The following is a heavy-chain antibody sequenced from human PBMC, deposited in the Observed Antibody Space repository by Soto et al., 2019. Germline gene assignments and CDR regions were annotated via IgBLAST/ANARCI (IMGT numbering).Heavy chain of an antibody. CDR2: IIPILGIA. CDR1: GLAFRSNT. CDR3: ASHIVVVPAAIDYYMDV. D-gene: IGHD2-2*01. J-gene: IGHJ6*03. V-gene: IGHV1-69*02. Sequence: TGKVSCKAFGLAFRSNTIKWVRQAPGQGLEWMGRIIPILGIANYAQKFQGRVTITADKSTSTAYMELSSLRSEDTAVYYCASHIVVVPAAIDYYMDVWGKGTTVTVSS.